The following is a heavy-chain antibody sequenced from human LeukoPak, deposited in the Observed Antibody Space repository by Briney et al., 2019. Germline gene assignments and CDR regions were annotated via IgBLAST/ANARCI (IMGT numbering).Heavy chain of an antibody. CDR2: IYYTGGT. V-gene: IGHV4-4*02. J-gene: IGHJ6*04. CDR1: GFTFSSYAM. D-gene: IGHD3-16*01. CDR3: ARGWATGSLGYYYYGMDV. Sequence: PGGSLRLSCAASGFTFSSYAMSWVRQAPGKGVEGVGEIYYTGGTNYNPSLKSRLTISVDKSKNHFPLNLTSVTAADTAVYYCARGWATGSLGYYYYGMDVWGKGTTVIVSS.